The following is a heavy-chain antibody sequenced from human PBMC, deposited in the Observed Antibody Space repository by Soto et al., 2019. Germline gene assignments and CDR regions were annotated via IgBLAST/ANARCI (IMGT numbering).Heavy chain of an antibody. CDR1: GFTFSSYG. CDR2: ISYDGSNK. CDR3: AKAGRGYSYGKHYFDY. Sequence: GGSLRLSCAASGFTFSSYGMHWVRQAPGKGLEWVAVISYDGSNKYYADSVKGRFTISRDNSKNTLDLQMNSLRAEDTAVYYCAKAGRGYSYGKHYFDYWGQGTLVTVSS. V-gene: IGHV3-30*18. J-gene: IGHJ4*02. D-gene: IGHD5-18*01.